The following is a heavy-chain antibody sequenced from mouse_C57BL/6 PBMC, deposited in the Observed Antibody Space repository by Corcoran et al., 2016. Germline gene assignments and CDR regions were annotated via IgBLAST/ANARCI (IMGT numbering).Heavy chain of an antibody. D-gene: IGHD2-3*01. V-gene: IGHV14-2*01. J-gene: IGHJ4*01. Sequence: EDQLQQSGAELVKRGASVKLSCTAAGFNIIDYYMHWVKQRTEQGVEWIGRIDPEDGETKYAPKFQGKATNTADTSSNTAYLQLSSLTSEDTAVYYCARYRWLLRGGYGMDYWGQGTSVTVSS. CDR1: GFNIIDYY. CDR3: ARYRWLLRGGYGMDY. CDR2: IDPEDGET.